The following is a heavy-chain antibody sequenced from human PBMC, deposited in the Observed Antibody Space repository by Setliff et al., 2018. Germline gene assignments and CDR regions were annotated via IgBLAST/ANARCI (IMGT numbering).Heavy chain of an antibody. V-gene: IGHV4-39*07. CDR1: GGSISSSGYY. D-gene: IGHD3-3*01. Sequence: PSETLSLTCTVSGGSISSSGYYWGWIRQPPGKGLEWIGSIYYSGSTYYNPSLKSRVTISVDTSKNQFSLKLSSVTAADTAVYYCARRETYYNFWGGYYAYWGQGTLVTVSS. J-gene: IGHJ4*02. CDR3: ARRETYYNFWGGYYAY. CDR2: IYYSGST.